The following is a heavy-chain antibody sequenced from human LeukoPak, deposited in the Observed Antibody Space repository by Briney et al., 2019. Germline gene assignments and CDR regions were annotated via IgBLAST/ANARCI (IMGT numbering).Heavy chain of an antibody. CDR3: ARDGGYSSSSGDY. J-gene: IGHJ4*02. CDR2: INPNSGGI. V-gene: IGHV1-2*02. CDR1: GYTFTGYY. D-gene: IGHD6-13*01. Sequence: ASVKVSCKASGYTFTGYYMHWVRQAPGQGLEWMGWINPNSGGINYAQKFQGRVTMTRDTSISTAYMELSRLRSDDTAVYYCARDGGYSSSSGDYWGQGTLVTVSS.